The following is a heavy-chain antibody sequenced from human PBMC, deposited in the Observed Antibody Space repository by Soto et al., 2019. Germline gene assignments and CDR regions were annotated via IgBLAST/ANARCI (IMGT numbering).Heavy chain of an antibody. CDR1: GGTFSSFG. CDR3: ARDLSMDGYNARSFDY. D-gene: IGHD5-12*01. Sequence: QVQLVQSGAEVKKPGSSVKVSCKASGGTFSSFGFNWVRQAPGQGLEWMGGIIPLYGTANHAQRFQGRVKISADESTSTGYMELISLRSEDTAIYDCARDLSMDGYNARSFDYWGQGTLVTVSS. V-gene: IGHV1-69*01. J-gene: IGHJ4*02. CDR2: IIPLYGTA.